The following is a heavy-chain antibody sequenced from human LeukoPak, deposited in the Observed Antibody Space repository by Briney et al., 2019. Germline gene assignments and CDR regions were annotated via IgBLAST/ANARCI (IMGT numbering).Heavy chain of an antibody. D-gene: IGHD3-3*01. J-gene: IGHJ5*02. V-gene: IGHV1-18*01. CDR3: ARITYDFWSGYYMPDDP. CDR2: ISIYNGNT. Sequence: ASVKVSCKASGYTFTNYGISWVRQAPGQGLEWMGWISIYNGNTDYAQKLRGRVTMTTDTSTSTAYMELRSLRSDDTAVYYCARITYDFWSGYYMPDDPWGQGTLVTASS. CDR1: GYTFTNYG.